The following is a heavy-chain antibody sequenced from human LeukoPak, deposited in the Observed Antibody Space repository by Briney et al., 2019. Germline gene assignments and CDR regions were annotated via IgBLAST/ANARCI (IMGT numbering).Heavy chain of an antibody. D-gene: IGHD6-6*01. Sequence: GASVKVSCKASGGTFSSYAISWVRQAPGQGLEWMGWISAYNGNTNYAQKLQGRVTMTTDTSTSTAYMELRSLRSDDTAVYYCAGFGYSSSSRWFDPWGQGTLVTVSS. CDR1: GGTFSSYA. V-gene: IGHV1-18*01. J-gene: IGHJ5*02. CDR2: ISAYNGNT. CDR3: AGFGYSSSSRWFDP.